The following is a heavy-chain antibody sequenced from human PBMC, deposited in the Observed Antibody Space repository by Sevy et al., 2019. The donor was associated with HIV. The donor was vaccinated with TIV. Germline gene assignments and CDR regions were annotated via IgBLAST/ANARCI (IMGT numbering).Heavy chain of an antibody. J-gene: IGHJ4*02. CDR3: ARGPPDGRYDYFDS. V-gene: IGHV3-21*06. CDR2: ISGSSNYI. CDR1: GFRFIGHN. D-gene: IGHD1-26*01. Sequence: GGSLRLSCAASGFRFIGHNMNWVRQAPGKGLEWVSSISGSSNYIYYAESLKGRFVISRDNVQDEVYLQMNSLRADDTAIYYCARGPPDGRYDYFDSWGQGTLVTVSS.